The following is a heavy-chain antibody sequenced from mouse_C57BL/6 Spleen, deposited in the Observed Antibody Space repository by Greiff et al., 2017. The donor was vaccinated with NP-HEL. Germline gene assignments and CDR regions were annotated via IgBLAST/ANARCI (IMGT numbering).Heavy chain of an antibody. J-gene: IGHJ4*01. V-gene: IGHV1-22*01. Sequence: EVQLQQSGPELVKPGASVKMSCKASGYTFTDYNMHWVKQSHGKSLEWIGYINPNNGGTSYNQKFKGKATLTVNKSSSTAYMELRSLTSEDSAVYYCARVWDGYYYAMDYWGQGTSVTVSS. CDR3: ARVWDGYYYAMDY. D-gene: IGHD2-3*01. CDR1: GYTFTDYN. CDR2: INPNNGGT.